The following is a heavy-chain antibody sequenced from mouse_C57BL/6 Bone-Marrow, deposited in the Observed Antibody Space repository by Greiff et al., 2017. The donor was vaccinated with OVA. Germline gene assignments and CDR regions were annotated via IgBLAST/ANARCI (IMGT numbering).Heavy chain of an antibody. V-gene: IGHV1-50*01. Sequence: QVQLQQPGAELVKPGASVKLSCKASGYTFTSYWMQWVKQRPGQGLEWIGEIDPSDSYPNYNQKFKGKATLTVDTSSSTAYMQLSSLTSEDSAVDYCAIYSNYFYYAMDYWGQGTSVTVSS. CDR1: GYTFTSYW. CDR2: IDPSDSYP. CDR3: AIYSNYFYYAMDY. J-gene: IGHJ4*01. D-gene: IGHD2-5*01.